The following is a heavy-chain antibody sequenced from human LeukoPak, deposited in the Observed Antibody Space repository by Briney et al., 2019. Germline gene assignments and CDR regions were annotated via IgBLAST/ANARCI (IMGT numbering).Heavy chain of an antibody. V-gene: IGHV4-59*01. Sequence: SETLSLTCTVSGGSIDGFYWSWIRQPPGKGLEWIGYIFSSGNTNYNPSLKSRVSISVDTSNNQFSLRVISLTAADTAVYYCARGGASSEWFDPWGQGTLVTVSS. CDR3: ARGGASSEWFDP. CDR2: IFSSGNT. D-gene: IGHD6-25*01. J-gene: IGHJ5*02. CDR1: GGSIDGFY.